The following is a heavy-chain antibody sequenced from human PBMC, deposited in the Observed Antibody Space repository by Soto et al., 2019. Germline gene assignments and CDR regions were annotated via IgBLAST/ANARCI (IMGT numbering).Heavy chain of an antibody. D-gene: IGHD6-19*01. V-gene: IGHV1-18*04. CDR3: ARLHGYSSGCYDY. Sequence: QVQLVQSGAEVKKPGASVKVSCKASGYTFSSNGVSWVRQAPGQGLEWMGWISTFNGNPHYAQKFQVRVTMTTDTSTNTAYMELTSLSSDDTAVYYCARLHGYSSGCYDYWGQGTLVTVSS. CDR1: GYTFSSNG. J-gene: IGHJ4*02. CDR2: ISTFNGNP.